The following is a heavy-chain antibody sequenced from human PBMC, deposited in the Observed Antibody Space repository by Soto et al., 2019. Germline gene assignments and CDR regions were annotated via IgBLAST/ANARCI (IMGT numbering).Heavy chain of an antibody. Sequence: QVQLQQWGAGLLKPSETLSLTCAVYGGSFSGYYWSWIRQPPGKGLEWIGEINHSGSTNYNPSLKSRVTISVDTSKNQFSLKLSSVTAADTAVYYCARGKMGQLLKRYYYYGMDVWGQGTTVTVSS. CDR1: GGSFSGYY. CDR2: INHSGST. CDR3: ARGKMGQLLKRYYYYGMDV. D-gene: IGHD2-2*01. V-gene: IGHV4-34*01. J-gene: IGHJ6*02.